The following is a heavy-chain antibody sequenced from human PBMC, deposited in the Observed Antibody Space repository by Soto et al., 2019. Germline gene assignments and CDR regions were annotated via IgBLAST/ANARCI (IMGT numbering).Heavy chain of an antibody. CDR1: GFTVSSNS. Sequence: GGSLTLSCAASGFTVSSNSMSWVGQAPGKGLEWVAVIYSGGSTYYADSVKGRFTISRDNSKNTLYLQMNSLRAEDTAVYYCARATYYYDSSGYYGDNWFDPWGQGTLVTVSS. D-gene: IGHD3-22*01. CDR3: ARATYYYDSSGYYGDNWFDP. CDR2: IYSGGST. V-gene: IGHV3-53*01. J-gene: IGHJ5*02.